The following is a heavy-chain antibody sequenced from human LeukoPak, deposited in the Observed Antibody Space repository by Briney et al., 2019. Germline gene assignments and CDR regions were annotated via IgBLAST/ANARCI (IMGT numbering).Heavy chain of an antibody. Sequence: SGGSLRLSCAASGFTFDDYAMHWVRQAPGKGLEWVSGISWNSGSIGYADSVKGRFTISRDNAKNSLYLQMNSLRAEDTALYYCAKGLGTRALYYFDYWGQGTLVTVSS. CDR1: GFTFDDYA. D-gene: IGHD3/OR15-3a*01. CDR3: AKGLGTRALYYFDY. CDR2: ISWNSGSI. V-gene: IGHV3-9*01. J-gene: IGHJ4*02.